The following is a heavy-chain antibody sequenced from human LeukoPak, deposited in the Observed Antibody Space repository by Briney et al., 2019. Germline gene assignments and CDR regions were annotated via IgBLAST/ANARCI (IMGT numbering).Heavy chain of an antibody. CDR2: LYAGGTT. CDR1: GFTVSSYY. J-gene: IGHJ4*02. CDR3: ARGGFYGDYPFDY. D-gene: IGHD4-17*01. Sequence: GGSLRLTCAASGFTVSSYYMNWVRQAPGKGLEWVSVLYAGGTTYYAGSVKGRFTISRDNSKNTLYLQMNSLRAEDTAVYYCARGGFYGDYPFDYWGQGTLVTVSS. V-gene: IGHV3-53*01.